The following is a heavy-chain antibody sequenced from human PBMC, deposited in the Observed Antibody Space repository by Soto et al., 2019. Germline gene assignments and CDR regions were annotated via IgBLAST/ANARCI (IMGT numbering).Heavy chain of an antibody. V-gene: IGHV5-10-1*04. CDR3: AGGCRGCNCFSTYGMDV. D-gene: IGHD2-15*01. CDR2: SDPSDSQS. CDR1: GYSFTSNW. Sequence: GESLKIPCKGSGYSFTSNWLNWVRQMPGQGLERVGRSDPSDSQSNYNPSVQGQVTISADKSTSSAYLQWNSLYAWDTDIYYCAGGCRGCNCFSTYGMDVWGQGTTVTVSS. J-gene: IGHJ6*02.